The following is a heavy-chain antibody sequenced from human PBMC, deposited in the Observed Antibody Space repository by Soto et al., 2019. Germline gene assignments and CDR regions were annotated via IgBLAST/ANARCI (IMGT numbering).Heavy chain of an antibody. D-gene: IGHD5-18*01. V-gene: IGHV1-18*01. CDR1: GYTFTSYG. CDR3: ARDSGYSYGCFYYYYMDV. Sequence: ASVKVSCKASGYTFTSYGISWVRQAPGQGLEWMGWISAYNGNTNYAQKLQGRVTMTTDTSTSTAYMELRSLRSDDTAVYYFARDSGYSYGCFYYYYMDVWGKGTTVTVSS. CDR2: ISAYNGNT. J-gene: IGHJ6*03.